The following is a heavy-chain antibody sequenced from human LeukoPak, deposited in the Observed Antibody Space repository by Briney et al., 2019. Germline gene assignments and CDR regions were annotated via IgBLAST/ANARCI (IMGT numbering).Heavy chain of an antibody. Sequence: PSETLSLTCTVSGGSISSYYWSWIRQPAGKGLEWIGRIYTSGSTNYNPSLKSRVTMSVDTSKNQFSLKLSSVTAADTAVYYCARDRVAARRYYYYGMDVWGQGTTVTVPS. CDR2: IYTSGST. CDR3: ARDRVAARRYYYYGMDV. D-gene: IGHD6-13*01. V-gene: IGHV4-4*07. CDR1: GGSISSYY. J-gene: IGHJ6*02.